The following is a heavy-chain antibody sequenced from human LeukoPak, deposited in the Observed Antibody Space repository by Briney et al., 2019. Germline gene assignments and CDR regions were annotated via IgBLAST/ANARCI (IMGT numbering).Heavy chain of an antibody. CDR1: GYTFTSYG. D-gene: IGHD3-10*01. CDR3: ARAKYYYGSGSYDY. Sequence: GASVKVSCKASGYTFTSYGISWVRQATGQGLEWMGWMNPNSGNTGYAQKFQGRVTITRNTSISTAYMELSSLRSEDTAMYYCARAKYYYGSGSYDYWGQGTLVTVSS. J-gene: IGHJ4*02. V-gene: IGHV1-8*03. CDR2: MNPNSGNT.